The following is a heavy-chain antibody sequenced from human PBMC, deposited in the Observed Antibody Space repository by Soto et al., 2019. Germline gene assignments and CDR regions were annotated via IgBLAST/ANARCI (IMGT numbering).Heavy chain of an antibody. CDR2: ISSSGSTI. J-gene: IGHJ4*02. D-gene: IGHD6-6*01. V-gene: IGHV3-48*03. CDR3: ARDFRSSSRVTYYFDY. CDR1: GFTFSSYE. Sequence: GGSLRLSCAASGFTFSSYEMNWVRQAPGKGLAWVSYISSSGSTIYYADSVKGRFTISRDNAKNSLYLQMNSLRAEDTAVYYGARDFRSSSRVTYYFDYWGQGTLVTVSS.